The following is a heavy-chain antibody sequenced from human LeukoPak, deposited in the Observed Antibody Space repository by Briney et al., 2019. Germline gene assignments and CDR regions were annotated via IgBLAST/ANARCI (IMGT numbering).Heavy chain of an antibody. V-gene: IGHV3-30*18. J-gene: IGHJ4*02. D-gene: IGHD3-16*01. CDR1: GFTLNSDA. CDR3: AKWGLSYFDY. CDR2: ISYDGSNK. Sequence: GGSLRLSCAASGFTLNSDAMSWVRQAPGKGLEWVAVISYDGSNKYYADSVKGRFTISRDNSKNTLYLQMNSLRAEDTAVYYCAKWGLSYFDYWGQGTLVTISS.